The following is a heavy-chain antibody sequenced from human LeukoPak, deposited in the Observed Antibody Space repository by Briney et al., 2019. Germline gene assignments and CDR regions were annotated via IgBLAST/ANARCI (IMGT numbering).Heavy chain of an antibody. CDR2: IYTSGST. J-gene: IGHJ6*02. Sequence: PSETLSLTCTVSGGSISSYYWSWIRQPAGKGLEWIGRIYTSGSTNYNPSLKSRVTISVDTSKNQFSLKLSSVTAADTAVYYCARGTKIVVVPAADYYYYGMDVWGQGTTVTVSS. CDR1: GGSISSYY. CDR3: ARGTKIVVVPAADYYYYGMDV. D-gene: IGHD2-2*01. V-gene: IGHV4-4*07.